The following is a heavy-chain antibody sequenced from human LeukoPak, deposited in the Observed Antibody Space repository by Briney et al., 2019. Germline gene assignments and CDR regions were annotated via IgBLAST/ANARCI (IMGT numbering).Heavy chain of an antibody. V-gene: IGHV4-59*01. CDR3: ARASHTGPLAARTFDY. J-gene: IGHJ4*02. D-gene: IGHD6-6*01. CDR1: GGSISSYY. Sequence: SETLSLTCTVTGGSISSYYWSWIRQPPGKGLDWIGYIYYSGSTNYNPSLKSRVTISVDTSKNQFSLRLSSVTAADTAVYYCARASHTGPLAARTFDYWGQGTLVTVSS. CDR2: IYYSGST.